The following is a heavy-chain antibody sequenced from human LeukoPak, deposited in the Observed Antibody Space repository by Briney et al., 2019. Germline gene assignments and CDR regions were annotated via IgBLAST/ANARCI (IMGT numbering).Heavy chain of an antibody. CDR3: ARHGPGYSYGYDY. CDR2: IYYSGST. Sequence: SETLSLTCTVSGGSISSSSYYWGWIRQPPGKGLEWIGSIYYSGSTYYNPSLKSRVTISVDTSKNQFSLKLSSVTAADTAVYYCARHGPGYSYGYDYWGQGTLVTVSS. J-gene: IGHJ4*02. V-gene: IGHV4-39*01. D-gene: IGHD5-18*01. CDR1: GGSISSSSYY.